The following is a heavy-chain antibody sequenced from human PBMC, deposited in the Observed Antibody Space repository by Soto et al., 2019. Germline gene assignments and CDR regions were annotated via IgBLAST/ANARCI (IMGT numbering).Heavy chain of an antibody. J-gene: IGHJ4*02. D-gene: IGHD4-17*01. V-gene: IGHV1-3*01. CDR2: VSSRFENT. Sequence: VASVKVSCKASGYTFTKYDIQWVRQAPGQRLEWVGCVSSRFENTRSSQRFQGRGSITCDTDASTAYMELSSLASEDTAVYYCATQSPDYAKRDFDSWGQGTLVTVSS. CDR1: GYTFTKYD. CDR3: ATQSPDYAKRDFDS.